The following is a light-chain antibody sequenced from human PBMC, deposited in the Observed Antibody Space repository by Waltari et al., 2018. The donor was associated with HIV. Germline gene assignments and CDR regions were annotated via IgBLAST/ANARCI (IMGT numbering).Light chain of an antibody. CDR1: QSVSSY. J-gene: IGKJ1*01. Sequence: EIVLTQSPATLSLSPGERATLSCRASQSVSSYLAWYQQKPGQAAWLLIYDASNRATGIPARFSGSGSGTDFTLTISSLEPKDFAVYYCQQRSNWPRTFGQGTKVEI. CDR2: DAS. CDR3: QQRSNWPRT. V-gene: IGKV3-11*01.